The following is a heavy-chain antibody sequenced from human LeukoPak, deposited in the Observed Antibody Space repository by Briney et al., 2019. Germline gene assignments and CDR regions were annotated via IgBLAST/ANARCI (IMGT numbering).Heavy chain of an antibody. CDR1: GYTFAIYG. Sequence: ASVKVSCKASGYTFAIYGISWVRQAPGQGLEWRGWISSGNGYTNYAQKFQGRVTMTTDTSTNTAYMELRSLRSDDTAVYYCAMAGSGRYYYYMDVWGKGTTVTVSS. D-gene: IGHD3-10*01. CDR3: AMAGSGRYYYYMDV. V-gene: IGHV1-18*04. CDR2: ISSGNGYT. J-gene: IGHJ6*03.